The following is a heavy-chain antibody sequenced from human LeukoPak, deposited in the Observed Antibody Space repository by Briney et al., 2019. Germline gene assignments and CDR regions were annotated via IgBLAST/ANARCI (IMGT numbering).Heavy chain of an antibody. CDR3: VRDPSGSGFAFDS. D-gene: IGHD1-1*01. CDR2: IWFDGSNK. Sequence: GGSLRLSCAASGLIFSNDAMHWVRQAPGKGLEWVAFIWFDGSNKHYADSVKGRFTISRDNSEDTLYLQMNSLRAEDTAVYYCVRDPSGSGFAFDSWGQGALVTVSS. CDR1: GLIFSNDA. J-gene: IGHJ4*02. V-gene: IGHV3-33*01.